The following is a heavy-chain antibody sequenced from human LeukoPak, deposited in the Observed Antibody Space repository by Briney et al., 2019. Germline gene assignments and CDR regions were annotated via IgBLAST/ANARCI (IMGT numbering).Heavy chain of an antibody. CDR3: ARHAPGYCSGGTCYRWFDP. CDR2: IWPGDSNV. Sequence: GESLKISCKGSGYMFTRYWIGWVRQMPGRGLEWMGIIWPGDSNVRYSPSFQGQVTISADKSISTAYLQWSSLKASDTAMYYCARHAPGYCSGGTCYRWFDPWGQGTLVTVSS. V-gene: IGHV5-51*01. J-gene: IGHJ5*02. CDR1: GYMFTRYW. D-gene: IGHD2-15*01.